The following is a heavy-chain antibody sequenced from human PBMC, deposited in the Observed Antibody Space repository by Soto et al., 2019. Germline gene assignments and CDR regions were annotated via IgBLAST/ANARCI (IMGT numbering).Heavy chain of an antibody. Sequence: EVQVVESGGGLVKPGGSLRLSCAASGFGFTNSWMNWVRQAPGKRLEWVGRIKSKNDGGTTDYAAPVQGRFTISRDDSKTTIYLQMNSLKTEDTAVYYCTSAGQYCTSTTCKAYWGQGTPVTVSS. CDR3: TSAGQYCTSTTCKAY. D-gene: IGHD2-2*01. CDR2: IKSKNDGGTT. J-gene: IGHJ4*02. V-gene: IGHV3-15*07. CDR1: GFGFTNSW.